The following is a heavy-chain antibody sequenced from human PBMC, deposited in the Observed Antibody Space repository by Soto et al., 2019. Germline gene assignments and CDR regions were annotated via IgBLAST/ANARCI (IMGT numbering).Heavy chain of an antibody. D-gene: IGHD2-15*01. V-gene: IGHV4-39*01. Sequence: QLQLQESGPGLVKPSETLSLTCTVSGGSISSSSYYWGWIRQPPGKGLEWIGSIYYSGSTYYNPSLKSRVTISVDTSKNQFSLKLSSVTAADTAVYYCARGGYCSGGSCHTGAFDIWGQGTMVTVSS. CDR2: IYYSGST. J-gene: IGHJ3*02. CDR1: GGSISSSSYY. CDR3: ARGGYCSGGSCHTGAFDI.